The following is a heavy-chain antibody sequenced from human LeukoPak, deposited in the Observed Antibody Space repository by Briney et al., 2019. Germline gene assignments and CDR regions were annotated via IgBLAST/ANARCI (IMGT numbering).Heavy chain of an antibody. CDR3: ARDGGEEWFGELLNPIY. CDR2: ISAYNGNT. Sequence: ASVKVSCKASGYTFTSCGISWVRQAPGQGLEWMGWISAYNGNTNYAQKLQGRVTMTTDTSTSTAYMELRSLRSDDTAVYYCARDGGEEWFGELLNPIYWGQGTLVTVSS. D-gene: IGHD3-10*01. J-gene: IGHJ4*02. V-gene: IGHV1-18*01. CDR1: GYTFTSCG.